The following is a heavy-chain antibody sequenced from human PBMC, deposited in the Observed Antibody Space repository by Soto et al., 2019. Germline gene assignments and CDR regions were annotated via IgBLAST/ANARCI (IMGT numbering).Heavy chain of an antibody. CDR1: GFTFSSYA. CDR3: ARGRGYCSSTSCYVGSDY. J-gene: IGHJ4*02. V-gene: IGHV3-23*01. D-gene: IGHD2-2*01. CDR2: ISGSGGST. Sequence: GGSLRLSCAASGFTFSSYAMSWVRQAPGKGLEWVSAISGSGGSTYYADSVKGRFTISRDNSKNTLYLQMNSLRAEDTAVYYCARGRGYCSSTSCYVGSDYWGQGTLVTVSS.